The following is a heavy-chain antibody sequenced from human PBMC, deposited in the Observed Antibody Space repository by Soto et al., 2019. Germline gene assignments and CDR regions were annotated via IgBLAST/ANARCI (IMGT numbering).Heavy chain of an antibody. J-gene: IGHJ5*02. V-gene: IGHV3-48*02. CDR2: ISSSSSTI. D-gene: IGHD3-3*01. CDR3: ARESRYLEWLSLNWFDP. CDR1: GFTFSSYS. Sequence: GGSLILSCAASGFTFSSYSMNWVRQAPGKGLEWVSYISSSSSTIYYADSVKGRFTISRDNAKNSLYLQMNSLRDEDTAVYYCARESRYLEWLSLNWFDPWGQGTLVTVSS.